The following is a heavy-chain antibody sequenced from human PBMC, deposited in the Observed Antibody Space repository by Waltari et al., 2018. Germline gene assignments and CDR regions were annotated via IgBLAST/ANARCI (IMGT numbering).Heavy chain of an antibody. CDR2: VSYSGTT. CDR3: ATYIGASVGTAAFDV. Sequence: QLQLQESGPRLVRPSETLSLICRVSGVSLTRNQHYWSWIRQSPGQGLEWIGTVSYSGTTYISPSLKSRVSVSRDTSKNQVSLILGSVTAADMAVYYCATYIGASVGTAAFDVWGQGTMVTVSS. J-gene: IGHJ3*01. V-gene: IGHV4-39*01. CDR1: GVSLTRNQHY. D-gene: IGHD5-12*01.